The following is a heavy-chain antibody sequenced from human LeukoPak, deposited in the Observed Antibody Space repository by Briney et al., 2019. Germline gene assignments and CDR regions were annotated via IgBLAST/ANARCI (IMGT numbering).Heavy chain of an antibody. CDR1: DDSISTYY. V-gene: IGHV4-59*01. J-gene: IGHJ4*02. CDR2: IYYSGST. CDR3: ARDYY. Sequence: SETLSLTCTVSDDSISTYYWSWIRQPPGKGLEWIGYIYYSGSTNYNPSLKSRVTISVDTSKNQFSLKLSSVTAADTAVYYCARDYYWGQGTLVTVSS.